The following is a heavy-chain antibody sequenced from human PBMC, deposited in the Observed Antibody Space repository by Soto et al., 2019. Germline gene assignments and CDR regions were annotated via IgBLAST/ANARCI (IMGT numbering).Heavy chain of an antibody. V-gene: IGHV3-72*01. CDR1: GFIFSDYY. CDR3: SRSLVGTPSSDY. Sequence: EVQLVESGGALVQPGGSLRLSCAGSGFIFSDYYIDWVRQAPGKGLEWVGRSRDKSNSYSTDYAASVKGRFTISRDGGKNSLSLHMNSLKTEYTALYYCSRSLVGTPSSDYWGQGTLVTVSS. D-gene: IGHD1-7*01. CDR2: SRDKSNSYST. J-gene: IGHJ4*02.